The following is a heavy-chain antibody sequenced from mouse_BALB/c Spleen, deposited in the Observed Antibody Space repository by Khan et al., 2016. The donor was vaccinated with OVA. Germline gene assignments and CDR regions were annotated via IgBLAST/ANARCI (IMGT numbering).Heavy chain of an antibody. J-gene: IGHJ3*01. CDR1: GFSLNNYG. CDR3: ARSYDYDVGGFAY. V-gene: IGHV2-9*02. Sequence: VQLEESGPGLVAPSQSLSITCTVSGFSLNNYGVHWVRQPPGKGMEWLGVIWTGGITNYNSTVMSRLNISKDNSKSKVFLKMNRLQTDDTAIYYCARSYDYDVGGFAYWGQGTLVTVSA. CDR2: IWTGGIT. D-gene: IGHD2-4*01.